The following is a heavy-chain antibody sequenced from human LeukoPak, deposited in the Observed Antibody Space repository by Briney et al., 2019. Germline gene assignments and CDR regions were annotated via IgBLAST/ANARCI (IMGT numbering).Heavy chain of an antibody. J-gene: IGHJ3*02. CDR1: GFTFSNAW. CDR2: IKSKTDGGTT. CDR3: TTEGPSGNSVRAFDI. V-gene: IGHV3-15*01. Sequence: PGGSLRLSCAASGFTFSNAWMSWVRQAPGKGLEWVGRIKSKTDGGTTDYAAPVKGRFTISRDDSKNTLYLQMNSLKTEDTAVYYCTTEGPSGNSVRAFDIWGQGTMVTVSS. D-gene: IGHD4-23*01.